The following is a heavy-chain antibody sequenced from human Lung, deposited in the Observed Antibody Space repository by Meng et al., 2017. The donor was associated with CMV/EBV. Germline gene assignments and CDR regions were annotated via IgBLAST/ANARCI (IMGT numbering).Heavy chain of an antibody. J-gene: IGHJ4*02. CDR2: LSYDGRVE. V-gene: IGHV3-30*04. D-gene: IGHD1-1*01. CDR1: GFAFRSFT. Sequence: SXKISCAASGFAFRSFTMPWVRQAPGQGLEWGAVLSYDGRVEFYAESVKGRFTITRDNSKNTLCLQMNGLRREDTAVYYCARALLEGRYWGQGTLVTVSS. CDR3: ARALLEGRY.